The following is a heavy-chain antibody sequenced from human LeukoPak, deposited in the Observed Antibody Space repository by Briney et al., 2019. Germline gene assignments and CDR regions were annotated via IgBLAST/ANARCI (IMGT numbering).Heavy chain of an antibody. CDR2: IYYSGST. Sequence: SETLSLTCTVSGGSISSSDYHWGWIRQPPGKGLEWIGCIYYSGSTYYNPSLKSRVTISIDTSKNQFSLKLTSVTAADTAVYYCARGRRFAADYWGQGTLVTVSS. J-gene: IGHJ4*02. D-gene: IGHD3-16*01. CDR1: GGSISSSDYH. CDR3: ARGRRFAADY. V-gene: IGHV4-39*01.